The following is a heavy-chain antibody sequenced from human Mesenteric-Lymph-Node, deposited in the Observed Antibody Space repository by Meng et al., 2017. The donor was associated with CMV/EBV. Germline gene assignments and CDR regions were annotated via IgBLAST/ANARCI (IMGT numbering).Heavy chain of an antibody. CDR3: ARDLRVGSVDGDYGFDY. D-gene: IGHD4-17*01. Sequence: SETLSLTCTVPGGSMSGYFWSWIRQPPGKGLEWIGYIYDSGSAYYNPSLKSRVTMSVDTSKNQFSLKLNSVTAADTAVYYCARDLRVGSVDGDYGFDYWGQGTLVTVSS. CDR1: GGSMSGYF. CDR2: IYDSGSA. J-gene: IGHJ4*02. V-gene: IGHV4-59*01.